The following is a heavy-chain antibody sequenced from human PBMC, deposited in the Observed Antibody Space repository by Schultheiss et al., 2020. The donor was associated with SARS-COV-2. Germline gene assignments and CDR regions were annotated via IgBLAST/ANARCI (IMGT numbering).Heavy chain of an antibody. V-gene: IGHV3-21*04. CDR1: GVTLSSYT. CDR3: ARDRGQYSGSFLYYFDY. Sequence: GESLKISCTASGVTLSSYTMSWVRQAPGKGLEWVSSISSSGSTIYYADSVKGRFTISRDNAKNSLYLQMNSLRAEDTAVYYCARDRGQYSGSFLYYFDYWGQGTLVTVSS. J-gene: IGHJ4*02. D-gene: IGHD1-26*01. CDR2: ISSSGSTI.